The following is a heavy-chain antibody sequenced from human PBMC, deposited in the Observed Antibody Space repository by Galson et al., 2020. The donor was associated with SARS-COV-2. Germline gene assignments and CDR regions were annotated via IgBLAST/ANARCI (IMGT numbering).Heavy chain of an antibody. J-gene: IGHJ3*02. CDR1: GFTFSSYA. Sequence: GGSLRLSCAASGFTFSSYAMHWVRQAPGKGLEWVAVISYDGSNKYYADSVKGRFTISRDNSKNTLYLQMNSLRAEDTAVYYCARELDRNDALDIWGQGTMVTVSS. CDR3: ARELDRNDALDI. V-gene: IGHV3-30*04. CDR2: ISYDGSNK.